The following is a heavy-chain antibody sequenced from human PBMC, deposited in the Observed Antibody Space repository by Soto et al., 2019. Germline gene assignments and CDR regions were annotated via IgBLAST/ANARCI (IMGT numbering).Heavy chain of an antibody. Sequence: QITLKESGPTLVKPTQTITLTCTFSGFSLSTSGVGAGWIRQPPGKALEWLAVIYWDASQHYSPSLESRLTITKDTSKNQVVLTMTNMDPVDTATSYCAHKGYGDYTIVYVGQGTLVTVSS. J-gene: IGHJ4*02. V-gene: IGHV2-5*02. CDR2: IYWDASQ. CDR3: AHKGYGDYTIVY. D-gene: IGHD4-17*01. CDR1: GFSLSTSGVG.